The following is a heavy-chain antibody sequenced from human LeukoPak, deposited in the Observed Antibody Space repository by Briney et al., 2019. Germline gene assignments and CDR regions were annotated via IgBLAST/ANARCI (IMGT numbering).Heavy chain of an antibody. CDR1: RFTFSSHS. CDR3: GRDEQWLGLDWYLDL. V-gene: IGHV3-30*01. Sequence: TGGSLRLSCAASRFTFSSHSMHWVREAPGKGLEWVAVISYVGNTKYYADPVKGGFTIPRDNSKYTLPLQMNRLMVEDSGVYSFGRDEQWLGLDWYLDLWGRGTVVTVSS. D-gene: IGHD6-19*01. CDR2: ISYVGNTK. J-gene: IGHJ2*01.